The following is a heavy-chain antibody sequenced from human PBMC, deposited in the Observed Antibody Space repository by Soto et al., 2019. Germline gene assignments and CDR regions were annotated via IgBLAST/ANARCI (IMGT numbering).Heavy chain of an antibody. CDR2: IIPIFGTA. CDR1: GGTFSSYA. Sequence: SVKVSCKASGGTFSSYAISWVRQAPGQGLEWMGGIIPIFGTADYAQKFQGRVTITADESTSTAYMELSSLRSEDTAVYYCAREKAGFPPRGAFDIWGQGTMVTVSS. CDR3: AREKAGFPPRGAFDI. D-gene: IGHD6-13*01. J-gene: IGHJ3*02. V-gene: IGHV1-69*13.